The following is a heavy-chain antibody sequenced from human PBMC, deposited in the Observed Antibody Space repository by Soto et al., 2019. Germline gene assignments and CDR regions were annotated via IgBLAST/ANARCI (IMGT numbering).Heavy chain of an antibody. D-gene: IGHD1-26*01. CDR3: APWEEGRGQRPYYYYGMDV. CDR1: GFTFSSYS. Sequence: EVQLVESGGGLVKPGGSLRLSCAASGFTFSSYSMNWVRQAPGKGLEWVSSISSSSSYIYYADSVKGRFTISRDNAKNSLYLQMNSLRAEDTAVYFCAPWEEGRGQRPYYYYGMDVWGQGTTVTVSS. J-gene: IGHJ6*02. CDR2: ISSSSSYI. V-gene: IGHV3-21*01.